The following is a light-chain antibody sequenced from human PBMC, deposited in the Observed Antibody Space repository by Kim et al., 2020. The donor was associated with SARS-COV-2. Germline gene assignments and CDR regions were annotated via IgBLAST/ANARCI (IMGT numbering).Light chain of an antibody. CDR3: QQSSNTPRT. Sequence: DIQMTQSPSSVSASVGDRVTITCRASQGVNSDLDWYQQKPGKAPKLLIYAASSLQSGVPSRFSGGGSGTDFSLTISSLQREDFAPYYCQQSSNTPRTFGQGTKVDIK. CDR1: QGVNSD. V-gene: IGKV1-12*01. J-gene: IGKJ1*01. CDR2: AAS.